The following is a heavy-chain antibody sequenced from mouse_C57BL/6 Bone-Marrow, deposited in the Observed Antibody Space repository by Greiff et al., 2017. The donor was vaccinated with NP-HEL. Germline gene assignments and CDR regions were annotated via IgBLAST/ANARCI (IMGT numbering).Heavy chain of an antibody. V-gene: IGHV2-2*01. J-gene: IGHJ2*01. CDR2: IWSGGST. CDR3: AREGGPKRSYFDY. CDR1: GFSLTSYG. Sequence: VQGVESGPGLVQPSQSLSITCTVSGFSLTSYGVHWVRQSPGKGLEWLGVIWSGGSTDYTAAFISRLSISKDNSKSQVFFKMNSLQADDTAIYYCAREGGPKRSYFDYWGQGTTLTVSS.